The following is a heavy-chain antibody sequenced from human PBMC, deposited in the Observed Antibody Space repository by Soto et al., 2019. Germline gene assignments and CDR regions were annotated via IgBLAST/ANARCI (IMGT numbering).Heavy chain of an antibody. J-gene: IGHJ4*02. Sequence: PGGSLRLSCAASGFTFSSYAMHWVRQAPGKGLEWVAVISYDGSNKYYADSVKGRFTISRDNSKNTLYLQMNSLRAEDTAVYYCARDKLLRFLEWNYYFDYWGQGTLVTVSS. V-gene: IGHV3-30-3*01. D-gene: IGHD3-3*01. CDR1: GFTFSSYA. CDR2: ISYDGSNK. CDR3: ARDKLLRFLEWNYYFDY.